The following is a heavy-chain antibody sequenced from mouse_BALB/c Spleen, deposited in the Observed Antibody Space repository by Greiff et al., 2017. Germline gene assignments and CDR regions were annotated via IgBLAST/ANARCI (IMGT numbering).Heavy chain of an antibody. CDR2: IWSGGST. J-gene: IGHJ4*01. CDR3: DRKYKDYDYAMDY. Sequence: VMLVESGPGLVQPSQSLSITCTVSGFSLTSYGVHWVRQSPGKGLEWLGVIWSGGSTDYYAAFISRLSISKDNSKSQVFFKMNILQANDTDIYYCDRKYKDYDYAMDYWGQGTSVTVSS. V-gene: IGHV2-2*02. D-gene: IGHD2-4*01. CDR1: GFSLTSYG.